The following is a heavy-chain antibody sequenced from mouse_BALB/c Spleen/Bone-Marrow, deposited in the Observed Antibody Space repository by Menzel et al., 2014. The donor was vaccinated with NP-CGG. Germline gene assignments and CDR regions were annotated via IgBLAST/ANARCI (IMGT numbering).Heavy chain of an antibody. CDR1: GFSLTSYG. V-gene: IGHV2-9*02. CDR2: IWAGGST. J-gene: IGHJ1*01. CDR3: ARDYGHYWFFDV. D-gene: IGHD1-1*02. Sequence: VMLVESGPGLVAPSQSLSITCTVSGFSLTSYGVHWVRQPPGKGLEWLGVIWAGGSTNYNSALMSRLSISKDNSKSQVFLKMNSLQTDATAMYYCARDYGHYWFFDVWGAGTTVTVSS.